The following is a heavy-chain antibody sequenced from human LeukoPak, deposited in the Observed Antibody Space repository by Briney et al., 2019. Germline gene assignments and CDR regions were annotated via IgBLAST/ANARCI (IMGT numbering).Heavy chain of an antibody. V-gene: IGHV1-69*13. CDR1: GGTFSSYA. J-gene: IGHJ4*02. D-gene: IGHD3-3*01. CDR2: IIPIFGTA. Sequence: GASVKVSCKASGGTFSSYAISWVRQSPGQGLEWMGGIIPIFGTANYAQKFQGRVTITADESTSTAYMELSSLRSEDTAVYYCARAQSPSITIFGVVTEYYFDYWGQGTLVTVSS. CDR3: ARAQSPSITIFGVVTEYYFDY.